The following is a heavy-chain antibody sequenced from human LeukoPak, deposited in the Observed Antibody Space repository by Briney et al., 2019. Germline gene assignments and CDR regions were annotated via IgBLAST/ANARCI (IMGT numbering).Heavy chain of an antibody. CDR2: IYPSDSDT. Sequence: GESLKISCKGSGYNFTTYFIGWVRQMPGKGLEWMGIIYPSDSDTRYSPSFQGQDTISADKSISVVYLQWSSLKASDTAIYYCARSDWLQYYFDYWGQGTLVTVSS. CDR3: ARSDWLQYYFDY. D-gene: IGHD3-9*01. J-gene: IGHJ4*02. V-gene: IGHV5-51*01. CDR1: GYNFTTYF.